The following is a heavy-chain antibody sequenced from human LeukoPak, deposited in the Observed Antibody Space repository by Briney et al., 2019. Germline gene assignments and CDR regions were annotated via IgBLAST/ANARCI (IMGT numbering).Heavy chain of an antibody. CDR2: INHSGST. J-gene: IGHJ6*03. CDR3: AATSGWYPKVFYYYMDV. V-gene: IGHV4-34*01. CDR1: GGSFSGYY. D-gene: IGHD6-19*01. Sequence: SETLSPTCAVYGGSFSGYYWSWIRQPPGKGLEWIGEINHSGSTNYNPSLKSRVTISVDTSKNQFSLKLSSVTAADTAVYYCAATSGWYPKVFYYYMDVWGKGTTVTVSS.